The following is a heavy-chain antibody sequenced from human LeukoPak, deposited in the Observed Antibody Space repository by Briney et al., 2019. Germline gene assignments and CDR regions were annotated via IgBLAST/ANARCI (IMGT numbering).Heavy chain of an antibody. D-gene: IGHD1-26*01. CDR3: AKDVDHGGSYVGY. CDR1: GGSISSYY. CDR2: IYYSGST. V-gene: IGHV4-59*01. Sequence: SETLSLTCTVSGGSISSYYWSWIRQPPGKGLEWIGYIYYSGSTNYDPSLKSRVTISVDTSKNQFSLKLSSVTAADDTAVYYCAKDVDHGGSYVGYWGQGTLVTVSS. J-gene: IGHJ4*02.